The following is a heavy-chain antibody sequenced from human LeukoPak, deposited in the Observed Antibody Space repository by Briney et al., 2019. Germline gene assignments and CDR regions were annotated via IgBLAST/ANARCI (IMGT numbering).Heavy chain of an antibody. V-gene: IGHV4-61*02. Sequence: SQTLSLTCTVSGGSISSGSYYWSWIRQPAGKGLEWIGRIYTSGSTNYNPSLKSRVTMSVDTSKNQFSLKLSSVTAADTAVYYCARTSGYGSFDYWGQGTLVTVSS. D-gene: IGHD3-22*01. CDR1: GGSISSGSYY. CDR3: ARTSGYGSFDY. J-gene: IGHJ4*02. CDR2: IYTSGST.